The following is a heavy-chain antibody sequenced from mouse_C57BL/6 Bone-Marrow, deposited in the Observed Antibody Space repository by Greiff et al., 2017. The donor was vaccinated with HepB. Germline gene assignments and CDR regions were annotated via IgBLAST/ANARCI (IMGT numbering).Heavy chain of an antibody. CDR3: ARHDPFHYAAWFAY. CDR1: GYTFTEYT. J-gene: IGHJ3*01. V-gene: IGHV1-62-2*01. D-gene: IGHD1-2*01. Sequence: QVQLQQSGAELVKPGASVKLSCKASGYTFTEYTIHWVKQRFGQGLEWIGWFYPGSGSLKYNEKFKDKATSTADKSSSTVYMELSILTSEDSAVYFCARHDPFHYAAWFAYWGQGTLVTVSA. CDR2: FYPGSGSL.